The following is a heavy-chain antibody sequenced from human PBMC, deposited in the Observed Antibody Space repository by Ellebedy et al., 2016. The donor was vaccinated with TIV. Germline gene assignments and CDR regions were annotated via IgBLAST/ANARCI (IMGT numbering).Heavy chain of an antibody. J-gene: IGHJ6*02. CDR3: GRDDRYGLDV. V-gene: IGHV3-7*01. Sequence: GESLKISCAASGFTFSSSWMTWVRQAPGKGLEWVANIKQDGSDKFYVDSVKGRFTISRDNAKDTVYLQLNSLRAEDTAVYYCGRDDRYGLDVWGQGTTVIVSS. CDR1: GFTFSSSW. CDR2: IKQDGSDK.